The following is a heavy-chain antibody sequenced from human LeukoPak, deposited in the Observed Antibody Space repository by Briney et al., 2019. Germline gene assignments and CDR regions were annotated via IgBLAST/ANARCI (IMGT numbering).Heavy chain of an antibody. D-gene: IGHD6-19*01. Sequence: ASVKVSCKASGYTFTSYGISWVRQAPGQGLGWMGWISVYNGDTKYAQKLQGRVTMTTDTSTSTAYMEVRSLRSDDTAVYYCARDQVTMAGTEDYWGQGTLVTVSS. V-gene: IGHV1-18*01. CDR1: GYTFTSYG. J-gene: IGHJ4*02. CDR3: ARDQVTMAGTEDY. CDR2: ISVYNGDT.